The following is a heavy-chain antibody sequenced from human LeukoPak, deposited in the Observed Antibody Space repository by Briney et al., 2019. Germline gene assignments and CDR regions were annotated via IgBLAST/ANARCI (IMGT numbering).Heavy chain of an antibody. CDR1: GYTFTSYG. CDR2: ISAYNGNT. D-gene: IGHD3-3*01. V-gene: IGHV1-18*01. J-gene: IGHJ4*02. Sequence: ASVKVYCKASGYTFTSYGISWVRQAPGQGLEWMEWISAYNGNTNYAQKLQDRVTMTTDTTTSTAYMELRSLRSDDTAVYYCARSVISGFLEWLSYHFDYWGQGTLVTVSS. CDR3: ARSVISGFLEWLSYHFDY.